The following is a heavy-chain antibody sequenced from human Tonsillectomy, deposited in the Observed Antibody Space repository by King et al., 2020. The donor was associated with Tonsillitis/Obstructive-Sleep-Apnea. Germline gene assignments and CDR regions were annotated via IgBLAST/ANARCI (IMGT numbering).Heavy chain of an antibody. CDR1: GFTFSDHY. D-gene: IGHD1-14*01. Sequence: VQLVESGGGLVQPGGSLRLSCAASGFTFSDHYMDWVRQAPGKGLEWVGRTRNKAHSYTTKYAASVKGRFTISRDDSENSLYLQMNSLKTEDTAVYYCARVRTSSPVYNLDYWGQGTMVTVSS. V-gene: IGHV3-72*01. CDR3: ARVRTSSPVYNLDY. J-gene: IGHJ4*02. CDR2: TRNKAHSYTT.